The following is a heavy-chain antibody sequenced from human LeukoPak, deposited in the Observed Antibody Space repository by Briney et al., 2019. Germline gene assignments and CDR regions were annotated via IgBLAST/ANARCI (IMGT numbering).Heavy chain of an antibody. CDR2: ISSSGSTI. CDR1: GFTVSSNY. J-gene: IGHJ4*02. CDR3: ARVGASVGAIDY. V-gene: IGHV3-11*04. D-gene: IGHD1-26*01. Sequence: GGSLRLSCAASGFTVSSNYMSWIRQAPGKGLEWVSYISSSGSTIYYADSVKGRFTISRDNAKNSLYLQMNSLRAEDTAVYYCARVGASVGAIDYWGQGTLVTVSS.